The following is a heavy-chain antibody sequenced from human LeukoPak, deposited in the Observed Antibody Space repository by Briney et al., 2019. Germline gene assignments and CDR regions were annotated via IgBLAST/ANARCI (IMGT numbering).Heavy chain of an antibody. CDR2: IYYSGST. V-gene: IGHV4-30-4*01. D-gene: IGHD2-2*02. CDR3: ASDALVSAAILFY. J-gene: IGHJ4*02. CDR1: GGSISSGDYY. Sequence: PSETLSLTCTVSGGSISSGDYYWSWIRQPPGKGLEWIGYIYYSGSTYYNPSLKSRVTISVDTSKNQFSLKLSSVTAADTAVYYCASDALVSAAILFYWGQGTQVTVSS.